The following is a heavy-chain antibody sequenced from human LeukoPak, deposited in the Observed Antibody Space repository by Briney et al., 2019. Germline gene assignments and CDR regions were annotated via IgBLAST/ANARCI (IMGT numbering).Heavy chain of an antibody. CDR2: IKQDGSEK. V-gene: IGHV3-7*01. Sequence: GGSLRLSCAASTFPFSTYWTSWVRQAPGKRLEWAANIKQDGSEKYSVDSVKGRFTISRDNAKNSLYLQMNSLRAEDTAVYYCARGSGQWLDRWGQGTLVTVSS. CDR1: TFPFSTYW. D-gene: IGHD6-19*01. CDR3: ARGSGQWLDR. J-gene: IGHJ4*02.